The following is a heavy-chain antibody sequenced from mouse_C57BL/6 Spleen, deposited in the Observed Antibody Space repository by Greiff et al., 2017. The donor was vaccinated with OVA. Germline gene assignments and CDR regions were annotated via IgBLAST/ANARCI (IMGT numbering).Heavy chain of an antibody. CDR3: ASLPYYGNYSWFAY. CDR2: ISNGGGST. Sequence: EVQLVESGGGLVQPGGSLKLSCAASGFTFSDYYMYWVRQTPEKRLEWVAYISNGGGSTYYPDTVKGRFTISRDKAKNTLYLQMSRLKSEDTAMYYCASLPYYGNYSWFAYWGQGTLVTVSA. V-gene: IGHV5-12*01. D-gene: IGHD2-10*01. CDR1: GFTFSDYY. J-gene: IGHJ3*01.